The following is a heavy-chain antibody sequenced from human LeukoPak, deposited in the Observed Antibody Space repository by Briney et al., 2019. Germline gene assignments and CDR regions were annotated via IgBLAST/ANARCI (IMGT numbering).Heavy chain of an antibody. CDR3: ASLYDYGGNSDFDY. J-gene: IGHJ4*02. CDR2: IKQDGSEK. CDR1: GFTFSDYW. D-gene: IGHD4-23*01. Sequence: GGPLRLSCAASGFTFSDYWMSWVRQAPEKGLEWVDNIKQDGSEKFYVDSVKGRFTISRDNAKNSLYLQMNSLRAEDTAVYYCASLYDYGGNSDFDYWGQGTLVTVSS. V-gene: IGHV3-7*01.